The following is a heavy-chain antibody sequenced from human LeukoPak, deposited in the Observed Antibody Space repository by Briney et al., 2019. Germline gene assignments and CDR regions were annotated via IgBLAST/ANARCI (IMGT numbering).Heavy chain of an antibody. Sequence: ASVKVSCKASGYTFTGYYMHWVRQAPGQGLEWMGWINPKSGGTNYAQKFQGRVTMTRDTSISTAYMELSRLRSDDTAVYYCARATGYSSGWYSKSAFDIWGQGTMVTVSS. D-gene: IGHD6-19*01. CDR3: ARATGYSSGWYSKSAFDI. J-gene: IGHJ3*02. CDR1: GYTFTGYY. V-gene: IGHV1-2*02. CDR2: INPKSGGT.